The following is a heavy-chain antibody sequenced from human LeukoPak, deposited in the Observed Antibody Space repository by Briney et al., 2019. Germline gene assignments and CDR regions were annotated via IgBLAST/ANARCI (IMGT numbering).Heavy chain of an antibody. CDR1: GGSFSGYY. V-gene: IGHV4-34*01. J-gene: IGHJ4*02. D-gene: IGHD3-9*01. Sequence: SETLSLTCAVYGGSFSGYYWSWIRQPPGKGLEWIGEINHSGSTNYNPSLKSRVTISVDTSKNQFSLKLSSVTAADTAVYYCARGRFGGRYFDWPPDYWGQGTLVTVSS. CDR2: INHSGST. CDR3: ARGRFGGRYFDWPPDY.